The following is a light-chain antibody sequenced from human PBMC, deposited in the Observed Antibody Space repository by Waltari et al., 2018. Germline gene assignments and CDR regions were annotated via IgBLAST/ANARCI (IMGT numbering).Light chain of an antibody. V-gene: IGKV3-11*01. CDR3: QQRSARDT. J-gene: IGKJ5*01. CDR1: QSVSSY. CDR2: GAS. Sequence: EIVLTQSPATLSLSPGERATLSCRASQSVSSYLAWYQQKPGQAPRLLIYGASNRATGIPARFSGSGSGTDFTLTISSLEPEDFAVYYCQQRSARDTFGQGTRLEIK.